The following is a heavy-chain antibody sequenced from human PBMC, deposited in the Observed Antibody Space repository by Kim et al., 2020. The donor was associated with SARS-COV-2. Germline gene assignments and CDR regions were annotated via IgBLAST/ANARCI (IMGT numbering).Heavy chain of an antibody. CDR3: ARSYSSSWSYFDY. D-gene: IGHD6-13*01. J-gene: IGHJ4*02. V-gene: IGHV5-51*01. Sequence: YSPSFQGQVTISADKSISTACLQWNSLKASDTAMYYCARSYSSSWSYFDYWGQGTLVTVSS.